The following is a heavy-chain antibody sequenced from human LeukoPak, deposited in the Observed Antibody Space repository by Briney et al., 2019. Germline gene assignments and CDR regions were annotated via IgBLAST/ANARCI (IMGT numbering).Heavy chain of an antibody. Sequence: GGSLRLSCAASGFTFSSFEMNWVRQTPGKGLEWVSFIGGGGTTIYYADSVKGRFTISRDNAKKSLYLQMNSLRAEDTAVYYCASLDAGSGSWLMGENWSDPWGQGALVTVSS. CDR3: ASLDAGSGSWLMGENWSDP. J-gene: IGHJ5*02. CDR2: IGGGGTTI. V-gene: IGHV3-48*03. D-gene: IGHD3-10*01. CDR1: GFTFSSFE.